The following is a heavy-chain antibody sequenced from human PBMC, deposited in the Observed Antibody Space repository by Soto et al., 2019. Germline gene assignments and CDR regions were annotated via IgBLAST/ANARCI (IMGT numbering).Heavy chain of an antibody. J-gene: IGHJ4*02. D-gene: IGHD3-16*01. CDR2: INYSGST. Sequence: SETLSLTCTVSGGSISSRSYYWGWIRQPPGKGLEWIGSINYSGSTYYNPSLKSRVTISVDTSKNQLSLKLSSVTAADTAVYYCARAGTLSDYVWADYWGQGTFLSVS. CDR1: GGSISSRSYY. CDR3: ARAGTLSDYVWADY. V-gene: IGHV4-39*01.